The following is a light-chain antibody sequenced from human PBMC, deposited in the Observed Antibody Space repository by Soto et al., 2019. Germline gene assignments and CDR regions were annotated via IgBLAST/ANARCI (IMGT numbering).Light chain of an antibody. J-gene: IGKJ1*01. V-gene: IGKV3-20*01. Sequence: EIVLTQSPATLSLSPGERATLSCRASQSLSSYLAWYQQKPGQAPRLLIYGASSRANGIPDRFSGSGSGTDFTLTISRLEPEDFAVYYCQQYGSSGTFGQGTKVDNK. CDR3: QQYGSSGT. CDR1: QSLSSY. CDR2: GAS.